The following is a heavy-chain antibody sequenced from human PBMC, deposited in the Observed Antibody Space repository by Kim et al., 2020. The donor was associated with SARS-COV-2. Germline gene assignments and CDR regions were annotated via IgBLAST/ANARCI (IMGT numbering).Heavy chain of an antibody. CDR2: ISSSSSYT. CDR3: ARVDRPEMATIIDY. V-gene: IGHV3-11*05. CDR1: GFTFSDYY. D-gene: IGHD5-12*01. J-gene: IGHJ4*02. Sequence: GGSLRLSCAASGFTFSDYYMSWIRQAPGKGLEWVSYISSSSSYTNYADSVKGRFTISRDNAKNSLYLQMNSLRAEDTAVYYCARVDRPEMATIIDYWGQGTLVTVSS.